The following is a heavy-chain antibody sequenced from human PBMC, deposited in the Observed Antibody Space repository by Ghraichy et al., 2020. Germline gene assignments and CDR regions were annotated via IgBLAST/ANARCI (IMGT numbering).Heavy chain of an antibody. Sequence: SETLSLTCTVSGGSISSYYWSWIRQPAGKGLEWIGRIYISGSTNYNPSLKSRVTMSVDTSKNQFSLKLSSMTAADTAVYYCARDMIAAAWDYFQHWGQGTLVTVSS. V-gene: IGHV4-4*07. CDR3: ARDMIAAAWDYFQH. J-gene: IGHJ1*01. CDR1: GGSISSYY. D-gene: IGHD6-13*01. CDR2: IYISGST.